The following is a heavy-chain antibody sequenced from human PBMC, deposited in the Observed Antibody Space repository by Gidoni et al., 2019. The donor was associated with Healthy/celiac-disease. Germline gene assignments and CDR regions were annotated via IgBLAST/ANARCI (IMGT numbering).Heavy chain of an antibody. J-gene: IGHJ5*02. D-gene: IGHD4-17*01. CDR2: IYYSGST. V-gene: IGHV4-59*01. Sequence: QVQLQESGPGLVKPSETLSLTCTVSGGSLSSYYWSWIRQPPGKGLEWIGYIYYSGSTNYNPSLKSRVTISVDTSKNQFSLKLSSVTAADTAVYYCARGDDYGDYVGWFDPWGQGTLVTVSS. CDR1: GGSLSSYY. CDR3: ARGDDYGDYVGWFDP.